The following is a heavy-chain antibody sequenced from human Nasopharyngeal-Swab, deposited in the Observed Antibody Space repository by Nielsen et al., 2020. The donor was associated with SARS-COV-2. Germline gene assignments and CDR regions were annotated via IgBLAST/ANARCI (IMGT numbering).Heavy chain of an antibody. Sequence: SLKISCAASGLTFDDYAMHWVRQAPGKGLEWVSGISWNSGSIGYADSVKGRFTISRDNAKNSLYLQMNSLRAEDTALYYCAKDIRRVRWLQSFDYWGQGTLVTVSS. CDR2: ISWNSGSI. CDR3: AKDIRRVRWLQSFDY. CDR1: GLTFDDYA. J-gene: IGHJ4*02. D-gene: IGHD5-24*01. V-gene: IGHV3-9*01.